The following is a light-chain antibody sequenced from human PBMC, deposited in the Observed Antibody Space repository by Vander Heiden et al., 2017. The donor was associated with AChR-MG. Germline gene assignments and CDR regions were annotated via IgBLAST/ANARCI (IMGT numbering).Light chain of an antibody. V-gene: IGLV3-21*02. Sequence: SAVLTQPPSVSVAPGQTARITRGGNNIGSEGVHWYQQKPGQAPMLVIFDDSDRAPGIPERISGSKTGNTATLTISRVEAGDEADYYCHIWDSSSDHVLFGGGTKLTAL. CDR1: NIGSEG. CDR3: HIWDSSSDHVL. CDR2: DDS. J-gene: IGLJ2*01.